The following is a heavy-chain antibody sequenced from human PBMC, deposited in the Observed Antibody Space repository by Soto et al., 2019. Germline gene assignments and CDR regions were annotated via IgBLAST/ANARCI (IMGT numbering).Heavy chain of an antibody. CDR2: ISADNINT. V-gene: IGHV1-18*01. CDR1: GYTFYSHS. J-gene: IGHJ6*02. D-gene: IGHD1-1*01. CDR3: ARYIQEDVNYGMDV. Sequence: QAQLVQSGAEVKKPGASVKVSCKASGYTFYSHSISWVRQAPGQGLEWMGRISADNINTKYAQKFRGRVTMTTDTYTSTVYMELRNLRSDDTAVYYCARYIQEDVNYGMDVWGQGTTVNVSS.